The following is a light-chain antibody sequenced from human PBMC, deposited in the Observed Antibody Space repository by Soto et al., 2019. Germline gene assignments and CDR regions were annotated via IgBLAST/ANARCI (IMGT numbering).Light chain of an antibody. CDR2: GAS. V-gene: IGKV3-15*01. CDR3: QQYTNWPRT. J-gene: IGKJ1*01. CDR1: QSISSSIY. Sequence: EIVLTQSPGTLSLSPGERATLSCRTSQSISSSIYLAWYQQKPGQAPRLLIYGASTRATGIPARFSGSGSGTEFTLTISSLQSEDFAIYYCQQYTNWPRTFGLGTKVDIK.